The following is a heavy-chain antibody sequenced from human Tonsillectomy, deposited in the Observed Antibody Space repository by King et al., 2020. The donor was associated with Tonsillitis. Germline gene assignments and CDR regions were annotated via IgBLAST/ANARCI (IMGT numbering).Heavy chain of an antibody. Sequence: VQLVESGGGLVQPGGSLRLSCAASGFTFSSYDMHWVRQATGKGLEWVSAICTAGDTYYPGSVKGRFTISRENAKNSLYLQMNSLRAGDTAVYYCARGDTAMDAFDYWGQGTLVTVSS. CDR3: ARGDTAMDAFDY. CDR2: ICTAGDT. J-gene: IGHJ4*02. D-gene: IGHD5-18*01. CDR1: GFTFSSYD. V-gene: IGHV3-13*04.